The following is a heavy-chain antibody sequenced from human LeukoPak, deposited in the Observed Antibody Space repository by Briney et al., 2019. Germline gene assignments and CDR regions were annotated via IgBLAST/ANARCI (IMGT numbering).Heavy chain of an antibody. Sequence: PSQTLSLTCTVSGGSISSGDYYWSWIRQPPGKGLEWIGYINYSGGTYYTPSLKSRVTISVAKSKIQFSLKLSSVTAADTAVYYCARPYCSGGSCYISPWGQGTLVTVSS. D-gene: IGHD2-15*01. V-gene: IGHV4-30-4*01. CDR3: ARPYCSGGSCYISP. CDR2: INYSGGT. J-gene: IGHJ5*02. CDR1: GGSISSGDYY.